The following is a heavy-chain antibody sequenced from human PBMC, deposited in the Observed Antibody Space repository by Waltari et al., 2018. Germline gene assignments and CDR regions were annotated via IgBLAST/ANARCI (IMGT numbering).Heavy chain of an antibody. CDR3: AKDEGYAGKDGDLRH. V-gene: IGHV3-23*04. CDR1: GFLFSKYA. Sequence: EVQLVESGGDLVQPGESLRLSCGISGFLFSKYAMSWVRQAPGKGLEGVSGFSGEGGNSYYADSLKGRFTISRDNSRNILYLQMNRLRADDTGVYYCAKDEGYAGKDGDLRHWGQGSLVSVSS. CDR2: FSGEGGNS. D-gene: IGHD2-2*01. J-gene: IGHJ1*01.